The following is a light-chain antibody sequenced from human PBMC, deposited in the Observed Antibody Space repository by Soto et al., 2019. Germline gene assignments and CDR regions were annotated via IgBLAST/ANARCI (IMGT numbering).Light chain of an antibody. CDR1: QSVSSY. V-gene: IGKV3-11*01. CDR3: QQRSKWPLSVT. J-gene: IGKJ5*01. Sequence: EIVLTQSPATLSLSPGERATLSCRASQSVSSYLAWYQQKPGQAPRLLIYDASNRATGIPARFSGSGSGTDFTLTISSLEPEDFALYYCQQRSKWPLSVTFGQGTRLEIK. CDR2: DAS.